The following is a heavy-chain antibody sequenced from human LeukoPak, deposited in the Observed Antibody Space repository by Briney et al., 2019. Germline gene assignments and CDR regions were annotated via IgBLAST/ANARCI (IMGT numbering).Heavy chain of an antibody. CDR1: GGSIASDNYF. CDR3: AREVNEPASTDASDI. CDR2: ICYSGTA. V-gene: IGHV4-31*03. D-gene: IGHD6-13*01. Sequence: SQTLSLTCTVSGGSIASDNYFWSWIRQHPEKGLEWIGYICYSGTAYYNPSLKSRVTISVDTSKNQFSLKLNSVIAADTAVYYCAREVNEPASTDASDIWGQGTMVTVSS. J-gene: IGHJ3*02.